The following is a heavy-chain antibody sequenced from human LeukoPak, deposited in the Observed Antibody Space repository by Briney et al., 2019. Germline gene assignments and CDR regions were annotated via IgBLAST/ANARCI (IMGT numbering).Heavy chain of an antibody. CDR1: GFTFSSYA. CDR2: IYYSGST. CDR3: ARLLYCSGGSCYSDLDY. D-gene: IGHD2-15*01. Sequence: GSLRLSCAASGFTFSSYAMSWVRQPPGKGLEWIGSIYYSGSTYYNPSLKSRVTISVDTSKNQFSLKLSSVTAADTAVYYCARLLYCSGGSCYSDLDYWGQGTLVTVSS. J-gene: IGHJ4*02. V-gene: IGHV4-39*01.